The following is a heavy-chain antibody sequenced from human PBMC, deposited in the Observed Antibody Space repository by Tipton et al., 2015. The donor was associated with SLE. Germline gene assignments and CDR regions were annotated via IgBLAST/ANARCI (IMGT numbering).Heavy chain of an antibody. J-gene: IGHJ5*02. D-gene: IGHD3-16*01. CDR3: ARMGTNWGRWFDP. CDR1: GDSITSGGYY. CDR2: IYYSGST. Sequence: TLSLTCTVSGDSITSGGYYWTWIRQFPGKDLEWIGYIYYSGSTYYKPSLKSRISILIDTSKNQFSLNLDSVTAADTAVYYCARMGTNWGRWFDPWGQGALVTVSS. V-gene: IGHV4-31*03.